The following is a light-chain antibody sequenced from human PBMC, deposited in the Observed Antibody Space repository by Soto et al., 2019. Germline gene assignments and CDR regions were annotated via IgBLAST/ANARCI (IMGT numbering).Light chain of an antibody. V-gene: IGKV2-28*01. CDR2: LGS. CDR3: MPALXCRT. CDR1: QRLLHSNGYND. Sequence: DVVMTQSPLSLPVAPGEPASISCRSSQRLLHSNGYNDLDWYLQKPWQSPQLLIYLGSNRASGVPDRFSGSGSGTDFILKMSRVDDEDVGLYQSMPALXCRTFGKATKV. J-gene: IGKJ1*01.